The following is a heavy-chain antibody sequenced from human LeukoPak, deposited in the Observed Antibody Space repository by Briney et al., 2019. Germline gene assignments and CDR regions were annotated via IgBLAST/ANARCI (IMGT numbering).Heavy chain of an antibody. Sequence: SETLSLTCTVSGGSISSSSYYWGWIRQPPGKELEWIGSNYSGGSSYYNPSLKSRVTISVDTSNNQFSLKVNSVTAADTAVYYCARDAGHQLSRRNYYAMDVWGQGTTVTVSS. J-gene: IGHJ6*02. V-gene: IGHV4-39*07. CDR2: NYSGGSS. CDR3: ARDAGHQLSRRNYYAMDV. CDR1: GGSISSSSYY. D-gene: IGHD1-1*01.